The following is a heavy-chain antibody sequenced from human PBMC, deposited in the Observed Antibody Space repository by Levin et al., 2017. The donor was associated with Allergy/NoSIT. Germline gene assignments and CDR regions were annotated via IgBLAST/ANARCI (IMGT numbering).Heavy chain of an antibody. J-gene: IGHJ4*02. CDR2: IYYSGST. CDR3: ARDAVGWGFDY. Sequence: SETLSLTCTVSGGSISSYYWSWIRQPTGKGLEWIGYIYYSGSTNYNPSLKSRVTISVDTSKNQFSLKLSSVTAADTAVYYCARDAVGWGFDYWGQGTLVTVSS. V-gene: IGHV4-59*01. D-gene: IGHD6-19*01. CDR1: GGSISSYY.